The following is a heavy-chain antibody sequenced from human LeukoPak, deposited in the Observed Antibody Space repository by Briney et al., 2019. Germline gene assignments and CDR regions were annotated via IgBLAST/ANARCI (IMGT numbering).Heavy chain of an antibody. J-gene: IGHJ4*02. CDR3: ARDSSTTLAFDY. Sequence: SQTLSLTCAISGDSVSSNSAAWNWIRQSPSIGLEGLVSTYYRSKWYNDYAGSVKSRITITPDTSKNQFSLQLNSVTPEDTAVYYCARDSSTTLAFDYWGQGTLVTVSS. CDR1: GDSVSSNSAA. CDR2: TYYRSKWYN. D-gene: IGHD2-2*01. V-gene: IGHV6-1*01.